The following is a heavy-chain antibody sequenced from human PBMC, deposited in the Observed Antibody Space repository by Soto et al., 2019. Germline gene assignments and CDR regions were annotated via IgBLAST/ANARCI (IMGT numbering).Heavy chain of an antibody. CDR3: ARLPRYNDYESWFDP. D-gene: IGHD4-17*01. J-gene: IGHJ5*02. CDR1: GASISSSYYH. Sequence: SETPSLTCSVSGASISSSYYHWGWIRQPPGKGLEWIGTIHYSATTYYNPSLKSRVSISVDTSKNQFSLNLRSVTAADTAMYYCARLPRYNDYESWFDPRGQGTLVTVSS. V-gene: IGHV4-39*01. CDR2: IHYSATT.